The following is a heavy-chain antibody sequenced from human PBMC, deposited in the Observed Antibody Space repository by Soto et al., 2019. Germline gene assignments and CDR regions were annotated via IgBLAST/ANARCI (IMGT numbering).Heavy chain of an antibody. D-gene: IGHD2-15*01. Sequence: GGSLRLSCAASGFTFSNYAMSWVRQAPGKGLDWVSTISGSGSTIYYADSVQGRFSISRDNSKNTLYLQMNSLRVEDAAIYYCMMGYCSVSNCLIPLFAFDYWGQGTLVTVSS. CDR3: MMGYCSVSNCLIPLFAFDY. J-gene: IGHJ4*02. CDR1: GFTFSNYA. CDR2: ISGSGSTI. V-gene: IGHV3-23*01.